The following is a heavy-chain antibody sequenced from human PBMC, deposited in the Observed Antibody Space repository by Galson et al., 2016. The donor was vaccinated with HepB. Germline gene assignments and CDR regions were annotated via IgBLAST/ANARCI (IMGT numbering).Heavy chain of an antibody. CDR2: IITLYGTA. D-gene: IGHD5-24*01. J-gene: IGHJ6*02. Sequence: SVKVSCKASGGTFSSYAISWVRQAPGQGLEWMGVIITLYGTANYAQKFQGRVTITADESTSTAHMELSSLRSEDTAVYYCARVRDGYNTHYYYGMDVWGQG. V-gene: IGHV1-69*13. CDR1: GGTFSSYA. CDR3: ARVRDGYNTHYYYGMDV.